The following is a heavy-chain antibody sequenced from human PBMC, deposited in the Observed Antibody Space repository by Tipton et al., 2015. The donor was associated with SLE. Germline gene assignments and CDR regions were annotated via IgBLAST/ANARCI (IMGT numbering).Heavy chain of an antibody. CDR2: IGWNSGSI. J-gene: IGHJ6*03. D-gene: IGHD3-3*01. V-gene: IGHV3-9*01. Sequence: SLRLSCAASGSTFKNYAMHWVRQVPGKGLEWVSGIGWNSGSIGYADSVKGRFTISRDNSKNTLYLQMNSLRAEDTAVYYCAKDRGEDNYYYMDVWGKGTTVTVSS. CDR1: GSTFKNYA. CDR3: AKDRGEDNYYYMDV.